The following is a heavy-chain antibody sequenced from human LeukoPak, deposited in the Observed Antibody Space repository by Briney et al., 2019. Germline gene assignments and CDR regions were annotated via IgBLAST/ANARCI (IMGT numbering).Heavy chain of an antibody. CDR2: INHSGST. V-gene: IGHV4-34*01. D-gene: IGHD1-26*01. Sequence: SETLSLTCAVYGGSFGGYYWSWIRQPPGKGLEWIGEINHSGSTNYNPSLKSRVTISVDASKNQFSLNLSSVTAADTAIYYCARLGGATSPFGYWGQGTLVTVSS. CDR3: ARLGGATSPFGY. J-gene: IGHJ4*02. CDR1: GGSFGGYY.